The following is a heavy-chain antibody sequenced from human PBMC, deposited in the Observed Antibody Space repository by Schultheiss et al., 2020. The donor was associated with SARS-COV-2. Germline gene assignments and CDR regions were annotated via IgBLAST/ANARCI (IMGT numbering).Heavy chain of an antibody. CDR2: INHSGST. CDR1: GGSFSGYY. CDR3: AATSGYDEDY. Sequence: SQTLSLTCAVYGGSFSGYYWSWIRQPPGKGLEWIGEINHSGSTNYNPSLKSRVTISVDTSKNQFSLKLSSVTAADTAVYYCAATSGYDEDYWGQGTLVTVSS. V-gene: IGHV4-34*01. J-gene: IGHJ4*02. D-gene: IGHD5-12*01.